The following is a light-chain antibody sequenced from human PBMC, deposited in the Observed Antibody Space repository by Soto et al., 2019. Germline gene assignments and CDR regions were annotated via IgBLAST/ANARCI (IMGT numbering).Light chain of an antibody. CDR2: GAS. Sequence: EIVLTQSPGTLSLSPGERATLSCRASQSVSSRYLAWYQQKPGQAPRLLIYGASSRAAGIPDRFSGSGSGTDFTLTISRLEPEDFAVYYCQQYDTSPPYTFGQGTKLEIK. CDR3: QQYDTSPPYT. CDR1: QSVSSRY. J-gene: IGKJ2*01. V-gene: IGKV3-20*01.